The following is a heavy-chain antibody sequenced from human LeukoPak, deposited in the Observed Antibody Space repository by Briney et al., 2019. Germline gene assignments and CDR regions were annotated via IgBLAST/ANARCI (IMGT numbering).Heavy chain of an antibody. CDR2: IYPGDSDT. V-gene: IGHV5-51*01. J-gene: IGHJ6*03. Sequence: GESLKISCKGSGYSFTSYWIGWVRQMPGKGLEWMGIIYPGDSDTRYSPSFQGQVTISADKSISTAYLQWSSLKASDTAMYYCARRTMVRGGNYYYYMGVWGKGITVTVSS. D-gene: IGHD3-10*01. CDR3: ARRTMVRGGNYYYYMGV. CDR1: GYSFTSYW.